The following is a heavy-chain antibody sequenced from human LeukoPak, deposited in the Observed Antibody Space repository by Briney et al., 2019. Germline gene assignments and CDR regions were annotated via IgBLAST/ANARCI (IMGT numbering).Heavy chain of an antibody. CDR3: AKDVAAAGTGP. D-gene: IGHD6-13*01. V-gene: IGHV3-30*18. Sequence: PGGSLRLSCAASGFTFSSYGMHWVRQAPGKGLEWVAVISYDGSNKYYADSVKGRFTISRDNSKNTLYLQMNSLRAEDTAVYYCAKDVAAAGTGPGGQGTLVTVSS. CDR1: GFTFSSYG. CDR2: ISYDGSNK. J-gene: IGHJ4*02.